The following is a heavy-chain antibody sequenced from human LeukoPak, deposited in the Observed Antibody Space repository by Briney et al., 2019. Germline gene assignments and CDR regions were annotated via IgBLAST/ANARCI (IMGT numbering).Heavy chain of an antibody. CDR1: GFTISSYW. Sequence: PGGSLRLSCAASGFTISSYWMHWVRQAPGKGLVWVSRINGGGSSTNYADSVKGRFTISRDNAKNTLYLQMNSLRGEDTAVYYCARGPSSNWGDFDYWGQGTLVIASS. D-gene: IGHD7-27*01. CDR2: INGGGSST. J-gene: IGHJ4*02. V-gene: IGHV3-74*01. CDR3: ARGPSSNWGDFDY.